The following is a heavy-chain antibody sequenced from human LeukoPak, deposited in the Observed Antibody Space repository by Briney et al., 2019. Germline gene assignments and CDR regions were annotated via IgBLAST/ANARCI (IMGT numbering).Heavy chain of an antibody. Sequence: SGTLSLTCIVSGYSISSGYSWGWIRQPPGKGLEWIGTIYHRGSTYYNPSLTSRVTISVDTSKTQFSLKLRSVTAAATAVHLCARAHTHYFDSSGYYFDYWGQGTLVTASS. CDR1: GYSISSGYS. V-gene: IGHV4-38-2*02. J-gene: IGHJ4*01. D-gene: IGHD3-22*01. CDR3: ARAHTHYFDSSGYYFDY. CDR2: IYHRGST.